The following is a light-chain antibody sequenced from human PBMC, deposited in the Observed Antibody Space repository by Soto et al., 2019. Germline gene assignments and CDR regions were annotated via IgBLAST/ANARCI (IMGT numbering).Light chain of an antibody. CDR1: QSVSSSY. J-gene: IGKJ1*01. CDR2: GAS. Sequence: EIVLTQSPGTLSLSPGERATLSCRASQSVSSSYLAWYQQKPGQAPRLLIYGASSRATGIPDRVSGSGSGTDFTLTISRLEPEDLAVYYSQQYGSSRWTVGQGPKVDSK. CDR3: QQYGSSRWT. V-gene: IGKV3-20*01.